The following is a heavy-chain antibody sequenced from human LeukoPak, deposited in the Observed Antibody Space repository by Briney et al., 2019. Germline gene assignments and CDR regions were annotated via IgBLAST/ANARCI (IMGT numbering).Heavy chain of an antibody. CDR2: INPNSGGT. V-gene: IGHV1-2*04. CDR1: GYTFTSYY. Sequence: ASVKVSCKASGYTFTSYYMHWVRQAPGQGLEWMGWINPNSGGTNYAQKFQGWVTMTRDTSISTAYMELSRLRSDDTAVYYCARGKGGYYRIWTHYFDYWGQGTLVTVSS. D-gene: IGHD3-22*01. J-gene: IGHJ4*02. CDR3: ARGKGGYYRIWTHYFDY.